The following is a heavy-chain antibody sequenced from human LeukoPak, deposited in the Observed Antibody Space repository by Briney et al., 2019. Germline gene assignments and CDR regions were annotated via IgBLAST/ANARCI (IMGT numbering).Heavy chain of an antibody. CDR2: IDHSGST. V-gene: IGHV4-34*01. J-gene: IGHJ5*02. CDR3: ARGFIAVAGTALNWFDP. D-gene: IGHD6-19*01. Sequence: PSETLSLTCAVSGRSFSDDFWTWVRHFPGKGLEWIGEIDHSGSTNYNPSLKSRVSVSFDTSKNQFSLQLTSVTAADTAVYFCARGFIAVAGTALNWFDPWGPGTLVTVSS. CDR1: GRSFSDDF.